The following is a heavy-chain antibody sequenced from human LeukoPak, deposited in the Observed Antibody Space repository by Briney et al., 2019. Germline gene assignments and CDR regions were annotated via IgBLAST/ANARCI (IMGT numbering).Heavy chain of an antibody. CDR1: GYTFTINH. J-gene: IGHJ4*02. D-gene: IGHD3-16*01. Sequence: ASVKVSCKASGYTFTINHIHWVRQAPGQGLEWTGVINPSGDSTTYAQNFQGGVTMTRDTSTSTVYMELRSLRSEDTAIYYCAKLATSDTGETYWGQGTLVTVSS. V-gene: IGHV1-46*01. CDR3: AKLATSDTGETY. CDR2: INPSGDST.